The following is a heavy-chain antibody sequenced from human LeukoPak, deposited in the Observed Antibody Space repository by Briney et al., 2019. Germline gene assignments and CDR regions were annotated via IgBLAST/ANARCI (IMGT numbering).Heavy chain of an antibody. V-gene: IGHV3-23*01. CDR1: GFTFSSYA. J-gene: IGHJ4*02. Sequence: GGSLRLSCAASGFTFSSYAMSWVRQAPGKGLEWVSAISAGGGNTYYADSVKGRFTISRDNSKNTLYLQMNSLRAEDTAAYYCAKNRYYDSSGYRDFDYWGQGTLVTVSS. CDR2: ISAGGGNT. CDR3: AKNRYYDSSGYRDFDY. D-gene: IGHD3-22*01.